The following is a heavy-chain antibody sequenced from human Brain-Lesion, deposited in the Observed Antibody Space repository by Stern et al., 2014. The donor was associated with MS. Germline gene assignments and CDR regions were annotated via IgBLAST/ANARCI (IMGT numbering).Heavy chain of an antibody. J-gene: IGHJ6*02. V-gene: IGHV4-61*02. Sequence: QLQLQESGPGLVKPSQTLSLSCTVSGGSISSGGYYWSWIRQPAGKGLEWIGRIFNSGSTSYNPSLKSRVTISIDTSKNQFLLMLNSMTAADTAVYYCARGRVVPGFQYYATDVWGQGTTVIVSS. CDR1: GGSISSGGYY. D-gene: IGHD2-2*01. CDR3: ARGRVVPGFQYYATDV. CDR2: IFNSGST.